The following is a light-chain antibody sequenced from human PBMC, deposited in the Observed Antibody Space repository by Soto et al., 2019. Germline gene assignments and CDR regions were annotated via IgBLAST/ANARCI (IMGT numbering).Light chain of an antibody. CDR3: QQYNTYSA. V-gene: IGKV3-20*01. J-gene: IGKJ5*01. CDR2: GAS. CDR1: QSVNSN. Sequence: EIMITQSPVTLSVSPGERATLSCRASQSVNSNLAWYQQKPGQAPRLLIYGASSRATGIPDRFSGSGSGTDFTLTISRLEPEDFAVYYCQQYNTYSAFGQGTRREIK.